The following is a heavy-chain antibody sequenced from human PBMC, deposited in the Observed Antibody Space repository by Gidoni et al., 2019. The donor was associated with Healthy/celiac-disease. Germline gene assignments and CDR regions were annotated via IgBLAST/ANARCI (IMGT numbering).Heavy chain of an antibody. CDR1: GGSISSSIYY. CDR2: IYYSGST. J-gene: IGHJ6*02. V-gene: IGHV4-39*01. D-gene: IGHD3-22*01. CDR3: ARQPRYYDSRGYRGYGMDV. Sequence: QLQLQESGPGLVKPSETLSPTCTVSGGSISSSIYYWGWIRQPPGKGLEWIGSIYYSGSTYYNPALKSRGTISVDTSKNQFSLKLSSVTAADTAVYYCARQPRYYDSRGYRGYGMDVWGQGTTVTVSS.